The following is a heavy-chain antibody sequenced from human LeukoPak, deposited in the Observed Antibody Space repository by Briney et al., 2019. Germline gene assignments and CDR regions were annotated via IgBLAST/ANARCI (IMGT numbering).Heavy chain of an antibody. V-gene: IGHV1-69*05. CDR1: GGTFSSYA. Sequence: ASVKVSCKXSGGTFSSYAISWVRQAPGQGLEWMGRIIPIFGTANYSQKFQGRVTITTGESTSTAYMELSSLRSEDTAVYYCARERERELFFDYWGQGTLVTVSS. J-gene: IGHJ4*02. CDR3: ARERERELFFDY. D-gene: IGHD1-26*01. CDR2: IIPIFGTA.